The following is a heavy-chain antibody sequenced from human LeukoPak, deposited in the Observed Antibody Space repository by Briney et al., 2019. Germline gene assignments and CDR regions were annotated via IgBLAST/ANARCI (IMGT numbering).Heavy chain of an antibody. CDR2: ISGSGGST. CDR3: ARDLSSGSYPPKYFQH. V-gene: IGHV3-23*01. J-gene: IGHJ1*01. D-gene: IGHD1-26*01. CDR1: GFTFSSYA. Sequence: PGGSLRLSCAASGFTFSSYAMSWVRQAPGKGLEWVSAISGSGGSTYYADSVKGRFTISRDNSKNTLYLQMNSLRAEDTAVYYCARDLSSGSYPPKYFQHWGQGTLVTVSS.